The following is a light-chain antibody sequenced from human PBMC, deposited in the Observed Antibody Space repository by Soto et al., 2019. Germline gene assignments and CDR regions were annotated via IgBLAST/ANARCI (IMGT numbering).Light chain of an antibody. J-gene: IGLJ1*01. CDR3: AAWDDSLNGYV. CDR1: SSNIGTNA. V-gene: IGLV1-44*01. CDR2: NNN. Sequence: QSVLTQPPSASGTPGQRVTISCSGGSSNIGTNAVNCYQQLPGTAPKLLIYNNNQRPSGAPDRFSGSNSGTSGSLAISGLKSEDEADYYCAAWDDSLNGYVFGPGTKVTVL.